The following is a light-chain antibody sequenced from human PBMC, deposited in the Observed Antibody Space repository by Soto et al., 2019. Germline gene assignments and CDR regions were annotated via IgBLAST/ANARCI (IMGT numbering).Light chain of an antibody. CDR3: QKYSSVPV. CDR2: AAS. CDR1: QDIRNF. V-gene: IGKV1-27*01. J-gene: IGKJ3*01. Sequence: DIQMTQSPTSLSASVGDRVTITCRASQDIRNFVAWYQQKPGKAPKLLIYAASTLQSGVPSRFSGSGSGSDFTLTINILQPEDDATYSCQKYSSVPVFGPGSIVDSK.